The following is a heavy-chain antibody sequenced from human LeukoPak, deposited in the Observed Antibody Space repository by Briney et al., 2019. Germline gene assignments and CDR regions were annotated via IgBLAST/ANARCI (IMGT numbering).Heavy chain of an antibody. D-gene: IGHD6-19*01. V-gene: IGHV4-34*01. CDR2: INHSGST. J-gene: IGHJ5*02. Sequence: PSETLSLTCAVYGGSFSGYDWSWSRHPPGKGLEWIGEINHSGSTNYNPSLKSRVTMSVDTSKNQFSLKLSPVTAADAAVYCCAREYSSGSNWFDPWGQGTLVTVPS. CDR1: GGSFSGYD. CDR3: AREYSSGSNWFDP.